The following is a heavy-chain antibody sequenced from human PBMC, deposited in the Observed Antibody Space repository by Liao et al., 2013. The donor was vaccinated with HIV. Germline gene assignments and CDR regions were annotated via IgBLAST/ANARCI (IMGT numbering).Heavy chain of an antibody. V-gene: IGHV4-30-4*08. J-gene: IGHJ4*02. CDR3: ARGLKPDY. CDR2: INHSGST. D-gene: IGHD3-16*01. CDR1: GGSIGNDDYY. Sequence: QVQLQESGPGLVKPSQTLSLTCTVSGGSIGNDDYYWSWIRQPPGKGLEWIGEINHSGSTNYNPSLKSRVTISVDTSKNQFSLKLSSVTAADTAVYYCARGLKPDYWGQGTLVTVSS.